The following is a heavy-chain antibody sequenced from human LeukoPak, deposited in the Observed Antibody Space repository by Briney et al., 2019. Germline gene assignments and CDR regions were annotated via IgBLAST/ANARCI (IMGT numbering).Heavy chain of an antibody. CDR1: GYSISSGFY. Sequence: PSETLSLTRGVSGYSISSGFYWGWIRQPPGKGLEWIGSMYHSGSIYYNRSLKSRVTISADTSNNHLSLKLSSVTAADTAVYYCVRHPDPYYDIFLVWGKGTTVTVSS. CDR3: VRHPDPYYDIFLV. V-gene: IGHV4-38-2*01. J-gene: IGHJ6*04. D-gene: IGHD3-9*01. CDR2: MYHSGSI.